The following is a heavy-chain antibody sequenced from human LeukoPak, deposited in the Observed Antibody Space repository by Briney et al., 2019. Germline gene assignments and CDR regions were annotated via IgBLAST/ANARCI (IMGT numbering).Heavy chain of an antibody. Sequence: ASVKVSCKASGGTLSSYAISWVRQAPGQGLEWMGWISAYNGNTNYAQKLQGRVTMTTDTSTSTAYMELRSLRSDDTAVYYCARAFDYYDSSGPDYWGQGTLVTVSS. J-gene: IGHJ4*02. D-gene: IGHD3-22*01. V-gene: IGHV1-18*01. CDR3: ARAFDYYDSSGPDY. CDR1: GGTLSSYA. CDR2: ISAYNGNT.